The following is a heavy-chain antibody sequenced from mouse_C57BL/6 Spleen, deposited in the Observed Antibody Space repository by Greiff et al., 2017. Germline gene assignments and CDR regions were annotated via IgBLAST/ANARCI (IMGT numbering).Heavy chain of an antibody. J-gene: IGHJ3*01. CDR3: ASYGSKFPY. V-gene: IGHV1-39*01. Sequence: QLQESGPELVKPGASVKISCKASGYSFTDYNMNWVKQSNGKSLEWIGVINPNNGTTSYNQKFKGKATLTVYQSSSTAYMQLNSLTSEDSAVYYCASYGSKFPYWGQGTLVTVSA. CDR1: GYSFTDYN. D-gene: IGHD1-1*01. CDR2: INPNNGTT.